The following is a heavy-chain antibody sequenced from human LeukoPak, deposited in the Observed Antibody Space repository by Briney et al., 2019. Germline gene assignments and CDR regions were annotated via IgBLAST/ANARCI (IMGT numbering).Heavy chain of an antibody. D-gene: IGHD2-15*01. CDR3: AREWYYFDY. V-gene: IGHV3-48*02. CDR2: ISSSSRTI. Sequence: SGGSLRLSCAASGFTFSSYSMNWVRQAPGKGLEWVSYISSSSRTIYYADSVKGRFTISRDNAKNSVYLQMNSLRDEDTAVYYCAREWYYFDYWGQGTLVTVSS. J-gene: IGHJ4*02. CDR1: GFTFSSYS.